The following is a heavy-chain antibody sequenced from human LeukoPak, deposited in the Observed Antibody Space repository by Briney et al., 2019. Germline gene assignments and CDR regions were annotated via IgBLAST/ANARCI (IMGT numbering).Heavy chain of an antibody. CDR3: ARDALIDYSRPFDI. CDR1: GLTVSSNY. CDR2: MYSGGNT. Sequence: SGGSLRLSCAASGLTVSSNYMSWVRQAPGKGLEWVSVMYSGGNTYYADSVKGRFTISRDNSKNTLYLQMNSLRAEDTAVYYCARDALIDYSRPFDIWGQGTMVTVSS. V-gene: IGHV3-53*01. D-gene: IGHD3-16*01. J-gene: IGHJ3*02.